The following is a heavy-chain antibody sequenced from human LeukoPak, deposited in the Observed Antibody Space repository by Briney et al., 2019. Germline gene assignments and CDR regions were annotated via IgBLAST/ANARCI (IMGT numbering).Heavy chain of an antibody. CDR2: ISGNGDTT. Sequence: GESLRLSCAASGFTFNSYAMSWVRQAPGKGLEWISGISGNGDTTYYADSVKGRFTISRDISKNTLYLQMNSLRAEDTAVYYCAELGITMIGGVWGKGTTVTISS. D-gene: IGHD3-10*02. V-gene: IGHV3-23*01. CDR3: AELGITMIGGV. CDR1: GFTFNSYA. J-gene: IGHJ6*04.